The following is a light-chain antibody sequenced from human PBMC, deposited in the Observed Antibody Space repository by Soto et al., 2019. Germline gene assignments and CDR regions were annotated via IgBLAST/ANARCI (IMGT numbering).Light chain of an antibody. CDR2: NVY. CDR1: SSDVGAYNF. J-gene: IGLJ1*01. CDR3: SAYTVSRTYV. V-gene: IGLV2-14*03. Sequence: QSALTQPASVSGSPGQSITISCTGTSSDVGAYNFVSWHQQHPGKAPKLMIYNVYDRPSGISYRFSDSKSGNTASLTISGLQGEDEADYYRSAYTVSRTYVFGTGTKVTVL.